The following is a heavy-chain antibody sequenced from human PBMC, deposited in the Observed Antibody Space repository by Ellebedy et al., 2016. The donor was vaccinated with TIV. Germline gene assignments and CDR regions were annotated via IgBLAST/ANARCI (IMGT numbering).Heavy chain of an antibody. D-gene: IGHD3-10*01. J-gene: IGHJ5*02. CDR1: DGSISRSSYY. V-gene: IGHV4-39*01. Sequence: GSLRLSCTVSDGSISRSSYYWGWIRQSPQTGLEWIGSIYYTGSTFYNPSLKSRVTISVDTSKSQFSLRLTSVTAADTAVYYCARWFGELLYVRWFDPWGQGTLVTVSS. CDR2: IYYTGST. CDR3: ARWFGELLYVRWFDP.